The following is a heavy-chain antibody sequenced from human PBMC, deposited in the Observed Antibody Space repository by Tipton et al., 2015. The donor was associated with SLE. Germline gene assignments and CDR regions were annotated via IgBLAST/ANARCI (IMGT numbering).Heavy chain of an antibody. J-gene: IGHJ4*02. D-gene: IGHD6-6*01. CDR2: IRSKAYGGTT. V-gene: IGHV3-49*03. CDR1: GFTFGDYA. Sequence: SLRLSCTASGFTFGDYAMSWFRQAPGKGLEWVGFIRSKAYGGTTEYAASVKGRFTISRDDSKSIAYLQMNSLKTEDTAVYYCAKDPYPLPSYSSSSEPHWGQGTLVTVSS. CDR3: AKDPYPLPSYSSSSEPH.